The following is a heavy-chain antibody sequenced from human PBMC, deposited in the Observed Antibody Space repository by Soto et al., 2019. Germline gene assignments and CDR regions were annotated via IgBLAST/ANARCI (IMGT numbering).Heavy chain of an antibody. CDR1: GFTVSSNY. J-gene: IGHJ3*02. CDR2: IYSVGST. D-gene: IGHD2-15*01. Sequence: GGSLRLSCAASGFTVSSNYMNWVRQAPGKGLEWVSVIYSVGSTYYADSVKGRFTISRDNSKNTLYLQMNSLRAEDTAVYYCARGSSYAFDIWGQGTMVTVSS. V-gene: IGHV3-66*01. CDR3: ARGSSYAFDI.